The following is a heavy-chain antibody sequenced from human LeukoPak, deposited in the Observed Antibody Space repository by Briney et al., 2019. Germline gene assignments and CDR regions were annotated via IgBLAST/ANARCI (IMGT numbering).Heavy chain of an antibody. CDR1: GGTFSSYA. CDR3: ARDLTTASQGAFDI. V-gene: IGHV1-69*04. J-gene: IGHJ3*02. D-gene: IGHD4-17*01. CDR2: IIPILGIA. Sequence: SVKVSCKASGGTFSSYAISWVRQAPGQGLEWMGRIIPILGIANYAQKFQGRVTITADKSTSTAYMELSSLRSEDTAVYYCARDLTTASQGAFDIWGQGTMVTVSS.